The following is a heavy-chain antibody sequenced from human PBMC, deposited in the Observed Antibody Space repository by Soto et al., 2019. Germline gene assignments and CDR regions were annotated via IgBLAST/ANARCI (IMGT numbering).Heavy chain of an antibody. Sequence: PGGSLRLSCAASGFTFSRYAMSWVRQAPGKGLEWVSAISGSGGSTYYADSVKGRFTISRDNSKNTLYLQMNSLRAEDTAVYYSAKPNYDFWSGYFQTYYGMDVWGQGTTVTVSS. D-gene: IGHD3-3*01. CDR3: AKPNYDFWSGYFQTYYGMDV. CDR1: GFTFSRYA. CDR2: ISGSGGST. V-gene: IGHV3-23*01. J-gene: IGHJ6*02.